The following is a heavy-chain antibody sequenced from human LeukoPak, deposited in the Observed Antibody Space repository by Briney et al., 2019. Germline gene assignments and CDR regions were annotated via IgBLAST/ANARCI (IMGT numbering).Heavy chain of an antibody. J-gene: IGHJ4*02. CDR3: AKEQCPGYFDF. CDR1: GFIFSGSS. CDR2: IRFDATNK. V-gene: IGHV3-30*02. D-gene: IGHD5/OR15-5a*01. Sequence: GGSLRLSCAASGFIFSGSSMHWVRQAPGKGLEWVCFIRFDATNKYYADSVKGRFTISRDNSKNTLYLQLNNVRTEDTATYFCAKEQCPGYFDFWGQGTLVTVSA.